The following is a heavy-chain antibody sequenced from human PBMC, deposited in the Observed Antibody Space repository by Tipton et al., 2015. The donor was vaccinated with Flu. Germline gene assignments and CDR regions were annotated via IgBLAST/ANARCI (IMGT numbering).Heavy chain of an antibody. CDR1: GGPFNNYA. Sequence: QLVQSGAEVKKPGSSVKVSCKASGGPFNNYALSWVRQAPGQGLEWMGGIMAVFGTPNYAQKFQGRVTITADEFTSTAHMELSSLRSEDSAVYYCARAMSYRGVDPFDIWGQGTMATVSS. CDR2: IMAVFGTP. V-gene: IGHV1-69*01. J-gene: IGHJ3*02. D-gene: IGHD3-10*01. CDR3: ARAMSYRGVDPFDI.